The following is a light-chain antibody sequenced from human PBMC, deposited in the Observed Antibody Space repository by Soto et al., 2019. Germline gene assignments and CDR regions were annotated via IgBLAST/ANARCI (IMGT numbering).Light chain of an antibody. CDR3: QQRSNWPPA. J-gene: IGKJ2*01. CDR1: QSVSSY. V-gene: IGKV3-11*01. CDR2: DAS. Sequence: EIVLTQSPATRSLSPGERATLSCRASQSVSSYLAGYQQKPGQAPRLLIYDASNRATGSPARFSGSGSGTDFTLTISSLEPEEFAVYYWQQRSNWPPAFGQGTKLEIK.